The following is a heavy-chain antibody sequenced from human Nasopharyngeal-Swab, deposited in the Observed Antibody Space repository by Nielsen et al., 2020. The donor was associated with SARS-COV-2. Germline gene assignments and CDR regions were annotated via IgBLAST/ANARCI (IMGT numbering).Heavy chain of an antibody. J-gene: IGHJ4*02. CDR2: IWYDGSNK. D-gene: IGHD5-18*01. V-gene: IGHV3-33*01. CDR3: ARVPGDTAMASDY. Sequence: WIRQPPGKGLEWVAVIWYDGSNKYYADSVKGRFTISRDNSKNTLYLQMNSLRAEDTAVYYCARVPGDTAMASDYWGQGTPVTVSS.